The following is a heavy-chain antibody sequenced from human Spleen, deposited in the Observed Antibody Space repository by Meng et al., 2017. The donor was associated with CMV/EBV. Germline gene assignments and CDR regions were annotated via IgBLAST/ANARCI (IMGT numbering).Heavy chain of an antibody. J-gene: IGHJ4*02. D-gene: IGHD6-19*01. V-gene: IGHV3-30*03. CDR1: GFTFSSYV. Sequence: GGSLRLSCAVSGFTFSSYVMHWVRQAPGKGLEWVAALSNDGREKYYADSVKGRFILSRDYSKYTLYLQMNSLRAEDTAVYYCARVLAVADTIDYWGQGTLVTVSS. CDR3: ARVLAVADTIDY. CDR2: LSNDGREK.